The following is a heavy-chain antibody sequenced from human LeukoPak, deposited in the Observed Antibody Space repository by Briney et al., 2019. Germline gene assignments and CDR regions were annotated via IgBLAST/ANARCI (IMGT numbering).Heavy chain of an antibody. CDR2: ISPSGGST. V-gene: IGHV1-46*01. CDR3: ARDMFAVAGTYLD. J-gene: IGHJ4*02. D-gene: IGHD6-19*01. Sequence: ASVKVSCKAFGYTFTSNYMHWVRQAPGQGPEWMGVISPSGGSTTYAQKFQGRLTLTRDMSTSTDYLELSSLRSDDTAVYYCARDMFAVAGTYLDWGQGTLVTVSS. CDR1: GYTFTSNY.